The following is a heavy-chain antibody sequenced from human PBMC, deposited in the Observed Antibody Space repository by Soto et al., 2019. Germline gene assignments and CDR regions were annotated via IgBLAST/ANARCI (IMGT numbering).Heavy chain of an antibody. Sequence: QVQLVESGGGVVQPGRSLRLSCAASGFTFSSYGMHWVRQAPGKGLEGGAVIWYDGSNKYYADSVKGRFTISRDNSKNTLYLQMSSLRAEATAVYYCATRPEVRVAGDDGFDIWGQGTMVTVSS. J-gene: IGHJ3*02. CDR2: IWYDGSNK. V-gene: IGHV3-33*01. D-gene: IGHD6-19*01. CDR3: ATRPEVRVAGDDGFDI. CDR1: GFTFSSYG.